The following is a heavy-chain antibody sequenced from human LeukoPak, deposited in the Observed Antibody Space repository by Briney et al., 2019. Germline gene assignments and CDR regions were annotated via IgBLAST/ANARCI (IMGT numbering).Heavy chain of an antibody. CDR3: ARGPTFDP. J-gene: IGHJ5*02. CDR2: IYYSGST. CDR1: GGSFSGYY. V-gene: IGHV4-34*01. Sequence: SETLSLTCAVYGGSFSGYYWSWIRQPPGKGLEWIGSIYYSGSTYYNPSLKSRVTISVDTSKNQFSLKLSSVTAADTAVYYCARGPTFDPWGQGTLATVSS. D-gene: IGHD4-11*01.